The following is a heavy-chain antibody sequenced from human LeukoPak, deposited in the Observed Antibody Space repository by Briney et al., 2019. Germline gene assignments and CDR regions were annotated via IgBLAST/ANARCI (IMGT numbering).Heavy chain of an antibody. J-gene: IGHJ6*04. CDR3: ATNWGGDYYYGKDV. Sequence: AETLSLTCTVSGGSFSSCSYCGGWVRQPRGEGLEWIVYIYCSGSTNYNPPDKSQFTRSVYTSKNQFCPKLSSVTAADTAVYYCATNWGGDYYYGKDVWGNGTTVTVSS. CDR2: IYCSGST. V-gene: IGHV4-61*01. D-gene: IGHD7-27*01. CDR1: GGSFSSCSYC.